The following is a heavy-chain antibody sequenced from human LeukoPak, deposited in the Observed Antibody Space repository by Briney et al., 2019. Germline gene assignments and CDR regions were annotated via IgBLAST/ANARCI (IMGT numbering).Heavy chain of an antibody. CDR2: INPNSGGT. V-gene: IGHV1-2*02. D-gene: IGHD4-17*01. J-gene: IGHJ5*02. CDR1: GYTFIGYY. Sequence: ASVKVSCKASGYTFIGYYMHWVRQAPGQGLEWMGWINPNSGGTNYAQKFQGRVTMTRDTSISTAYMELSRLKSDDTAVYYCARVWSPTATTVIPDWFDPWGQGTLVIVSS. CDR3: ARVWSPTATTVIPDWFDP.